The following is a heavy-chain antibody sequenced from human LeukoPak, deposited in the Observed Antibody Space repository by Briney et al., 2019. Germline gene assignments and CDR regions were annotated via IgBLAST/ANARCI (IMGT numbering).Heavy chain of an antibody. CDR2: ISYDGSNK. J-gene: IGHJ6*02. CDR3: ARDLGGSGSYSPYYYYYGMDV. V-gene: IGHV3-30*19. D-gene: IGHD3-10*01. CDR1: GFTFSSFG. Sequence: SGGSLRLSCAASGFTFSSFGMHWVRQAPGKGLEWVAVISYDGSNKYYADSVKGRFTISRDNSKNTLYLQMNSLRAEDTAVYYCARDLGGSGSYSPYYYYYGMDVWGQGTTVTVSS.